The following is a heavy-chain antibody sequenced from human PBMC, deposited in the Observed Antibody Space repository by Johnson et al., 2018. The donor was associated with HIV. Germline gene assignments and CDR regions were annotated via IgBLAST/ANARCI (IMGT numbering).Heavy chain of an antibody. CDR1: GFTFDDYG. V-gene: IGHV3-20*04. CDR3: ARGIGEQQLVPGRPPPGDDAFDI. J-gene: IGHJ3*02. CDR2: INWNGGST. D-gene: IGHD6-13*01. Sequence: VQLVESGGGVVRPGGSLRLSCAASGFTFDDYGMSWVRKAPGKGLEWVSGINWNGGSTGSADSLTGRFTISRDNAKHSLHLQMGSLRAADMAVYYCARGIGEQQLVPGRPPPGDDAFDIWGQGTMVTVSS.